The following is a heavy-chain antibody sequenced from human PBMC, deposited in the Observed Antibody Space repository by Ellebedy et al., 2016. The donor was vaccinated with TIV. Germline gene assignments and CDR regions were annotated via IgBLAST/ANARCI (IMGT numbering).Heavy chain of an antibody. CDR1: GFMFSDYG. CDR2: ISYDGSNQ. CDR3: AKELGDYGNYYYMDV. V-gene: IGHV3-30*18. J-gene: IGHJ6*03. Sequence: GGSLRLXCAASGFMFSDYGMHWVRQAPGKGLEWVAIISYDGSNQYYADSVKGRFTISRDNSKKTLYLQMNSLRGEDTAVYHCAKELGDYGNYYYMDVWGKGTTVTVSS. D-gene: IGHD4-17*01.